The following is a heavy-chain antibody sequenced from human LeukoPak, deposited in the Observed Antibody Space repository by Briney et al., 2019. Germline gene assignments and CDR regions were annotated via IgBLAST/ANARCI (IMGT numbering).Heavy chain of an antibody. D-gene: IGHD3-10*01. V-gene: IGHV3-48*01. Sequence: GGSPRLSCAASGFTFSSYSMNWVRQAPGKGLEWVSYISSRSSTIYYADSVKGRFTISRDNAKNSLYLQMNSLRAEDTAVYYCARDGYYYGSGSYYKVDFDCWGQGTLVTVSS. CDR3: ARDGYYYGSGSYYKVDFDC. CDR1: GFTFSSYS. J-gene: IGHJ4*02. CDR2: ISSRSSTI.